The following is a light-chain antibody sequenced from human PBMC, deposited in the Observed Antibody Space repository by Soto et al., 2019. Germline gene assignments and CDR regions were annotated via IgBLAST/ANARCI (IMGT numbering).Light chain of an antibody. Sequence: DIQMTQSPSSLSVPVGDRVTITCRASQDIGSSLGWFQQKPGKAPKSLIYAASTLQVGVPSRFSSSGSGTDFILTISSLQPEDFATYYCQQYNSYPRTFGQGTKVEIK. CDR2: AAS. CDR3: QQYNSYPRT. CDR1: QDIGSS. J-gene: IGKJ1*01. V-gene: IGKV1-16*01.